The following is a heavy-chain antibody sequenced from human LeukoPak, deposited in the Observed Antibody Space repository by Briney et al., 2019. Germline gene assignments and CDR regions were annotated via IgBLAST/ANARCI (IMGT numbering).Heavy chain of an antibody. CDR1: GYTFTSYG. J-gene: IGHJ4*02. Sequence: GASVKVSCKASGYTFTSYGISWVRQAPGQGLEWMGWISAYNGNTNYAQKFQGRVTITADKSTSTAYMELSSLRSEDTAVYYCARSGIVGATLVPYYWGQGTLVTVSS. D-gene: IGHD1-26*01. CDR2: ISAYNGNT. CDR3: ARSGIVGATLVPYY. V-gene: IGHV1-18*01.